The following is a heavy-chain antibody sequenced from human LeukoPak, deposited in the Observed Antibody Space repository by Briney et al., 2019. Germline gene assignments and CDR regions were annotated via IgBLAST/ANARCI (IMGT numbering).Heavy chain of an antibody. D-gene: IGHD3-3*01. V-gene: IGHV3-23*01. CDR1: GFTFSNYA. Sequence: GGSLRLSCAASGFTFSNYAMSWVRQAPGKGLEWVSAISGSGENTYYADSVKGRFTISRDNSKNTLYLQMNSLRAEDTAVYYCLLIILGGSSQHWGQGTLVTVSS. CDR3: LLIILGGSSQH. J-gene: IGHJ1*01. CDR2: ISGSGENT.